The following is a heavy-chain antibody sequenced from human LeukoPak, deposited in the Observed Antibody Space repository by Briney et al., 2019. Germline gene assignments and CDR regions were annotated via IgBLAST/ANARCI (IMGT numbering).Heavy chain of an antibody. D-gene: IGHD6-19*01. Sequence: SETLSLTCAVSGGSISSGGYSWSWIRQPQGKGLEWIGYIYHSGSTYYNPSLKSRVTISVDRSKNQFSLKLSSVTAADTAVYYCARYSSGWQYYFDYWGQGTLVTVSS. J-gene: IGHJ4*02. CDR3: ARYSSGWQYYFDY. CDR2: IYHSGST. CDR1: GGSISSGGYS. V-gene: IGHV4-30-2*01.